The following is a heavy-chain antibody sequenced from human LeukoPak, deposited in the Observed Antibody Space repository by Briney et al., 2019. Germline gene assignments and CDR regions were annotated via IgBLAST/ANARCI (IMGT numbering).Heavy chain of an antibody. CDR3: ARVGDYALKD. J-gene: IGHJ4*02. V-gene: IGHV4-4*07. CDR2: IYTSGST. D-gene: IGHD4-17*01. Sequence: SETLSLTCTVSGGSISSYYWSWIRQPAGKGLEWIGRIYTSGSTNYNPSLKSRVTISADTSKNQFSLKVTSVTAADTAMYYCARVGDYALKDWGQGTLVTVSS. CDR1: GGSISSYY.